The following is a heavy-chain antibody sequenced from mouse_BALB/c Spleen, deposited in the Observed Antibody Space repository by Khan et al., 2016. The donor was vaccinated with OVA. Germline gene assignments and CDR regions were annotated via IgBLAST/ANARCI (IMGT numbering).Heavy chain of an antibody. D-gene: IGHD1-1*01. CDR1: GFTFSSYG. V-gene: IGHV5-17*02. CDR2: ISGDSNTI. CDR3: ATSYFYGYYFDY. Sequence: EVELVESGGGLVQPGGSRKLSCAASGFTFSSYGMHWVRQAPEKGLEWVAYISGDSNTIYSADTVTGRFTISRDNPKNTLFLHMTSLMSEDTARYYCATSYFYGYYFDYWGPGTTLTVSS. J-gene: IGHJ2*01.